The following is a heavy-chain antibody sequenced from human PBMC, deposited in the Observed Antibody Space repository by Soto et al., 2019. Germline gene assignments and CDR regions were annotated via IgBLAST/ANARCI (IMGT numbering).Heavy chain of an antibody. J-gene: IGHJ5*02. Sequence: EVQLLESGGGLVQPGGSLRLSCAASGFTFSSYAMSWVRQAPGKGLECVSSISGSDGRTYYADSVKGRFTISRDNSKNTLFLKMNSLSVEDTAVYYCAKFRDWHFSNWFDPWGQGTLVTVSS. D-gene: IGHD1-7*01. CDR1: GFTFSSYA. CDR2: ISGSDGRT. V-gene: IGHV3-23*01. CDR3: AKFRDWHFSNWFDP.